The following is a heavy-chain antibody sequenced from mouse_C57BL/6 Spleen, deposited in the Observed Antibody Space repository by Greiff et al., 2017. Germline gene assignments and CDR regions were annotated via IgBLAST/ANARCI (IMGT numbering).Heavy chain of an antibody. J-gene: IGHJ3*01. V-gene: IGHV1-18*01. D-gene: IGHD2-12*01. CDR3: ARESYDEGFAY. CDR2: INPNNGGT. CDR1: GYTFTDYN. Sequence: EVQRVESGPELVKPGASVKIPCKASGYTFTDYNMDWVKQSHGKSLEWIGDINPNNGGTIYNQKFKGKATLTVDKSSSTAYMELRSLTSEDTAVYYCARESYDEGFAYWGQGTLVTVSA.